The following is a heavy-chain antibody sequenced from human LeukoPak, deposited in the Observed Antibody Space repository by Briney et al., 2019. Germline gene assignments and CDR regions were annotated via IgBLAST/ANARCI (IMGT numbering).Heavy chain of an antibody. J-gene: IGHJ4*02. CDR2: ISAYNGNT. CDR3: ARGLLEEYYYGSGSYYL. Sequence: ASVKVSCKASGYTFTSYGISWVRQAPGQGLEWMGWISAYNGNTNYAQKLQGRVTMTTGTSTSTAYMELRSLRSDDTAVYYCARGLLEEYYYGSGSYYLWGQGTLVTVSS. D-gene: IGHD3-10*01. CDR1: GYTFTSYG. V-gene: IGHV1-18*01.